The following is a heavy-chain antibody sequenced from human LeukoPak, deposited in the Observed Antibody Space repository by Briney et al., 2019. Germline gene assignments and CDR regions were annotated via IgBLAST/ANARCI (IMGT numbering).Heavy chain of an antibody. CDR3: TTIGLELPLDPYYFYYGMDV. CDR1: GFTFSNAW. V-gene: IGHV3-15*01. J-gene: IGHJ6*02. CDR2: IKSKTDGGTT. D-gene: IGHD1-7*01. Sequence: GGSLRLSCAASGFTFSNAWLSWVRQAPGKGLEWVGRIKSKTDGGTTDYAAPVKGRFTISRDDSKTTLYLQMNSLKTEDTAVYYCTTIGLELPLDPYYFYYGMDVWGQGTTVTVSS.